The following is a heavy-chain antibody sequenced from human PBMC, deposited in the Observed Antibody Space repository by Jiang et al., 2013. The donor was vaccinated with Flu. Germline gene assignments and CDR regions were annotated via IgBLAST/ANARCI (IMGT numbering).Heavy chain of an antibody. CDR2: FDPEDGET. CDR1: GYTLTELS. Sequence: GAEVKKPGASVRVSCKVSGYTLTELSMHWVRQAPGKGLEWMGVFDPEDGETVYAQKFQGRVTMTEDTSTDTAYMELSSLRFEDTAVYYCATRKHSSNWYYFNYWGQGTLVSVSS. CDR3: ATRKHSSNWYYFNY. J-gene: IGHJ4*02. V-gene: IGHV1-24*01. D-gene: IGHD6-13*01.